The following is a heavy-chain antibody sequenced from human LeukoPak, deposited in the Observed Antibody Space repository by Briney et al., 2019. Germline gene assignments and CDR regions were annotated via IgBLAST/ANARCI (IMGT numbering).Heavy chain of an antibody. CDR3: AKDLGEYYFDY. J-gene: IGHJ4*02. V-gene: IGHV3-23*01. CDR2: ISGSGGST. Sequence: PGGSLRLSGAGSVFIFSTYSMSWVRQAPGKGLEWVSAISGSGGSTYYADSVKGRFTISRDNSKNTLYLQMNSLRAEDTAVYYCAKDLGEYYFDYWGQGTLVTVSS. D-gene: IGHD3-10*01. CDR1: VFIFSTYS.